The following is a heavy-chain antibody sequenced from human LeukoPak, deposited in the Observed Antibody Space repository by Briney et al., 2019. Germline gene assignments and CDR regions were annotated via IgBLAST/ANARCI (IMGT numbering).Heavy chain of an antibody. CDR3: AKSRRITIFGVVITDYYYYGMDV. J-gene: IGHJ6*02. CDR2: ISGSGGST. Sequence: PGGSLRLSCAGSGFTFNSYAMNWVRQAPGKGLEWVSAISGSGGSTYYADSVKGRFTISRDNSKNTLYLQMNSLRAEDTAVYYCAKSRRITIFGVVITDYYYYGMDVWGQGTTVTVSS. D-gene: IGHD3-3*01. V-gene: IGHV3-23*01. CDR1: GFTFNSYA.